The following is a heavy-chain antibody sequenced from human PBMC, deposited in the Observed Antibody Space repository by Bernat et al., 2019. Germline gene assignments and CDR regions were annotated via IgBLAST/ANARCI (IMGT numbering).Heavy chain of an antibody. V-gene: IGHV3-33*01. J-gene: IGHJ4*02. CDR1: GFTFSSYG. CDR3: ARDGGYSYGTEFSDY. Sequence: QVQLVESGGGVVQPGRSLRLSCAASGFTFSSYGMHWVLQAPGKGLEWVAVLWYDGSNKYYADSVKGRFTISRDNSKNTLYLQMNSLRAEDTAVYYCARDGGYSYGTEFSDYWGQGTLVTVSS. D-gene: IGHD5-18*01. CDR2: LWYDGSNK.